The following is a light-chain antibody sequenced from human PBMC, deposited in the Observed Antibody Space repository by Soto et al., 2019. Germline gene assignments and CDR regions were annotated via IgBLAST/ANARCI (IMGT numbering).Light chain of an antibody. V-gene: IGKV1-9*01. CDR2: AAS. CDR3: QQLNTHPVT. J-gene: IGKJ4*01. Sequence: IQLTQSPSSLSASVGDSVTITCRASQGISRYLSWYQQKPGRAPKLLISAASTLQSGVPARFSGSGSGTDFTLSITSLQPEDFATYYCQQLNTHPVTLGGGTKVDIK. CDR1: QGISRY.